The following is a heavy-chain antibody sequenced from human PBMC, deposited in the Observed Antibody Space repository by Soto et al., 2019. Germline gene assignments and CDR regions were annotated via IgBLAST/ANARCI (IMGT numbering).Heavy chain of an antibody. CDR2: IYYSGSV. J-gene: IGHJ5*01. CDR1: GGSISSGSHY. D-gene: IGHD3-22*01. CDR3: GSRFHDGRANNYFYS. Sequence: SETLSLTCTVSGGSISSGSHYWDWVRQTPGKGLEWIGSIYYSGSVYYNPSLTTRVTMSVDTSKRQFSLKLNSVTAADTAVYYFGSRFHDGRANNYFYSWAQEALVPVS. V-gene: IGHV4-39*01.